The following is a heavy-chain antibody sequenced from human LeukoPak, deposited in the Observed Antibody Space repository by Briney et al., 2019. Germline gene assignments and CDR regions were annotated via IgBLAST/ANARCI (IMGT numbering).Heavy chain of an antibody. J-gene: IGHJ6*03. CDR2: IYYSGST. CDR3: ASVRRGFGESSKYYSYYYMDV. Sequence: SETLSLTCTVSGGSISSSSYYWGWIRQPPGKGLEWIGNIYYSGSTYYNPSLKSRVTISADTSKNQFSLKLSAVTAADTAVYYCASVRRGFGESSKYYSYYYMDVWGNGTTVTIS. D-gene: IGHD3-10*01. CDR1: GGSISSSSYY. V-gene: IGHV4-39*01.